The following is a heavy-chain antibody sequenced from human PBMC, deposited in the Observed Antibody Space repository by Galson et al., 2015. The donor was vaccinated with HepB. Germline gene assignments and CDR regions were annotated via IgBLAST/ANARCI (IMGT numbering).Heavy chain of an antibody. CDR1: GYTFTSYG. V-gene: IGHV1-18*04. CDR3: ARDLRGYSGSRGAFDI. J-gene: IGHJ3*02. D-gene: IGHD5-12*01. CDR2: ISAYNGNT. Sequence: SVKVSCKASGYTFTSYGISWVRQAPGQGLEWMGWISAYNGNTNYAQKLQGRVTMTTDTSTSTAYMELRSLRSDDTAVYYCARDLRGYSGSRGAFDIWGQGTMVTVSS.